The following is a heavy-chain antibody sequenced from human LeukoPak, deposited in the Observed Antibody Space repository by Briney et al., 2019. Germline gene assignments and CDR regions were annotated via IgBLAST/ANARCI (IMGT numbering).Heavy chain of an antibody. D-gene: IGHD3-3*01. CDR3: ARLAVGNTIFGARPRWFDP. J-gene: IGHJ5*02. CDR2: IYYSGST. Sequence: PSETLSLTCTVSGGSISSSSYYWGWIRQPPGKGLEWIGSIYYSGSTYYNPSLKSRVTISVDTSKNQFSLKLSSVTAADTAVYYYARLAVGNTIFGARPRWFDPWGQGTLVTVSS. CDR1: GGSISSSSYY. V-gene: IGHV4-39*01.